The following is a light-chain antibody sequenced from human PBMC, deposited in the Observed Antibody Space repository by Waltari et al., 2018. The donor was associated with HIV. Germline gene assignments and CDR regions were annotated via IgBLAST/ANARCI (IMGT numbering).Light chain of an antibody. Sequence: DIQMTQSPSSLSASVGGRVPITCRPSQIIGNYLNWDQQKLGKAPKVLSYAASTLQDGVPARFSGTGYGTDFTLIISSLQREDFATYYCQHSYSTPRTFGQGTKVEIK. J-gene: IGKJ1*01. CDR3: QHSYSTPRT. CDR2: AAS. CDR1: QIIGNY. V-gene: IGKV1-39*01.